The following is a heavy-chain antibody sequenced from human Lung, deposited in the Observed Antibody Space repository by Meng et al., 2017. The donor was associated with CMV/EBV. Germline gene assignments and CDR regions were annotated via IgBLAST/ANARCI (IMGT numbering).Heavy chain of an antibody. J-gene: IGHJ6*02. Sequence: SVXVSXXASGYTFTGYNIHWVRQAPGQGLEWMGWINPNTGDTKYAQKFQGRVTLTRDTSISTAYMELSRLKSDDTAVYFCARLFHTILGTGYYYGMDVWGQGTTXTVSS. CDR3: ARLFHTILGTGYYYGMDV. CDR1: GYTFTGYN. D-gene: IGHD3/OR15-3a*01. V-gene: IGHV1-2*02. CDR2: INPNTGDT.